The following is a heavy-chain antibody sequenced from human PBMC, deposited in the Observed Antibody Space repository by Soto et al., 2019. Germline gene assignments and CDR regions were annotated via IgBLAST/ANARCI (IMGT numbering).Heavy chain of an antibody. D-gene: IGHD4-4*01. J-gene: IGHJ6*03. CDR3: AKDPAYSNYYYYYIDV. CDR2: ISGSGGST. CDR1: GFSFRSYA. V-gene: IGHV3-23*01. Sequence: GGSLRLSCAASGFSFRSYAMSWVRQAPGKGLEWVSAISGSGGSTYYADSVKGRFTISRDNSKSTLYLQMNSLRAEDTAVYYCAKDPAYSNYYYYYIDVWGKGTTVTVSS.